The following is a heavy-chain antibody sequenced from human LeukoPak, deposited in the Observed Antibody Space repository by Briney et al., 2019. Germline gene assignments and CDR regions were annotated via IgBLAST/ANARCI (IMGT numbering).Heavy chain of an antibody. J-gene: IGHJ4*02. CDR3: ARPVVLGAYLRGAYYFDS. CDR2: LWYDGCDK. D-gene: IGHD3-16*01. Sequence: PGSALRLSCVARGFTFSNYGMNSVRAAPGKGIEWVAVLWYDGCDKYHADSVKDRFTISRDNSKNTLYLQMNSLRVEDTCVYYCARPVVLGAYLRGAYYFDSWGQGPLVTVSS. CDR1: GFTFSNYG. V-gene: IGHV3-33*01.